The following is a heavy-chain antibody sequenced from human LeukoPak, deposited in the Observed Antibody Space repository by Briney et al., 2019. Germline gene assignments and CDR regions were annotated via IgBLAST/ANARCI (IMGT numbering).Heavy chain of an antibody. CDR1: GFTFSSYS. CDR2: ISSSSSTI. J-gene: IGHJ4*02. V-gene: IGHV3-48*02. D-gene: IGHD1-7*01. CDR3: ARDYSNYKVAYYFDY. Sequence: GGSLRLSCAASGFTFSSYSMNWVRQAPGKGLEWVSYISSSSSTIYYADSVKGRFTISRDNAKNSLYLQMNSLRDEDTAVYYCARDYSNYKVAYYFDYWGQGTLVTVSS.